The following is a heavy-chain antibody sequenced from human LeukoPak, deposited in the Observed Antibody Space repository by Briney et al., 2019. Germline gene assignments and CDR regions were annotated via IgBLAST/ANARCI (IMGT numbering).Heavy chain of an antibody. Sequence: GRSLRLSCAASGFTFSSYGMHWVRQAPGKGLEWVAVISYDGSNKYYADSVKGRFTISRDDAKESLYLQMNSLRAEDTAIYYCARQSSGIAATDKIDYWGQGALVTVSS. CDR1: GFTFSSYG. CDR3: ARQSSGIAATDKIDY. V-gene: IGHV3-30*03. J-gene: IGHJ4*02. D-gene: IGHD6-13*01. CDR2: ISYDGSNK.